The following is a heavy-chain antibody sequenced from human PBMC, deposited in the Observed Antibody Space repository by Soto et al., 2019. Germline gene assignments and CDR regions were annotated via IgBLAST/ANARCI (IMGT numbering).Heavy chain of an antibody. CDR3: ARDGRIAATKGALYNWFDP. J-gene: IGHJ5*02. Sequence: QVQLVESGGGVVQPGRSLRLSCAASGFTFSSYGMHWVRQAPGKGLEWVAVISYDGTNKYYVDSVEGRFTISRDNSKNTLYLQINSLRAEDTAGYYCARDGRIAATKGALYNWFDPWGQGTLVTVSS. D-gene: IGHD6-13*01. CDR1: GFTFSSYG. V-gene: IGHV3-30*03. CDR2: ISYDGTNK.